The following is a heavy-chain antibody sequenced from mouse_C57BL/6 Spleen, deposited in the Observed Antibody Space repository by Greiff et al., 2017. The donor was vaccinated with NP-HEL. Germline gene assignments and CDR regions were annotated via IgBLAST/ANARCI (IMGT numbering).Heavy chain of an antibody. V-gene: IGHV7-3*01. J-gene: IGHJ4*01. CDR3: ARYPSSAMDY. Sequence: EVQLVESGGGLVQPGGSLSLSCAASGFTFTDYYMSWVRQPPGKALEWLGFIRNKANGYTTEYSASVKGRFTISRDNSQSILYLQMNALRAEDSATYYCARYPSSAMDYWGQGTSVTVSS. CDR2: IRNKANGYTT. CDR1: GFTFTDYY.